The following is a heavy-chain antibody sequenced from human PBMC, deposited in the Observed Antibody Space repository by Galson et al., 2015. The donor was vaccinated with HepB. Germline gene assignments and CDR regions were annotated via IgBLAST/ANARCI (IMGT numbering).Heavy chain of an antibody. CDR3: ARGNIVVVPAAIGDWFDP. CDR2: ITPLFGSA. D-gene: IGHD2-2*01. V-gene: IGHV1-69*13. J-gene: IGHJ5*02. CDR1: GGTFRTYR. Sequence: SVKVSCKASGGTFRTYRISWVRQAPGQGLEWMGGITPLFGSAKYAQKFRDRLTITADEPTSTAYMELSSLRSEDTAVYYCARGNIVVVPAAIGDWFDPWGQGTLVTVSS.